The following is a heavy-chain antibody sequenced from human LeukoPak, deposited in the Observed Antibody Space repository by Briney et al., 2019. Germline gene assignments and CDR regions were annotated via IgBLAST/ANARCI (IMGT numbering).Heavy chain of an antibody. CDR1: GFTFTGHS. CDR2: VAHDEKTI. Sequence: GGSLRLSCVASGFTFTGHSMHWVRQAPGKGLEWVAVVAHDEKTIFYADSLKGRFTVSRDNSKNTVYLQMNSLRDEDTAVYYCARKKQSGGAPFDYWGQGSLVTVSS. CDR3: ARKKQSGGAPFDY. D-gene: IGHD4/OR15-4a*01. V-gene: IGHV3-30*04. J-gene: IGHJ4*02.